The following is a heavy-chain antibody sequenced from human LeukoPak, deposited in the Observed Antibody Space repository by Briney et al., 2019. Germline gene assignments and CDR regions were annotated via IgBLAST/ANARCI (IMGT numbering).Heavy chain of an antibody. D-gene: IGHD1-26*01. CDR3: QSINSGSYSLYFDY. CDR2: IYYSGST. V-gene: IGHV4-39*01. Sequence: PSETLSLTCTVSGGSISSSSCYWGWIRQPPGKGLEWIGSIYYSGSTYYNPSLKSRVTISVDTSKNQFSLKLSSVTAADTAVYYCQSINSGSYSLYFDYWGQGTLVTVSS. J-gene: IGHJ4*02. CDR1: GGSISSSSCY.